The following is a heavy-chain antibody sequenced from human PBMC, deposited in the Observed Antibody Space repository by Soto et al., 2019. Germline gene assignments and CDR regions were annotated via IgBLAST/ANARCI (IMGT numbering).Heavy chain of an antibody. CDR2: TYYRSKWYN. V-gene: IGHV6-1*01. CDR1: VYSVSSNSAA. J-gene: IGHJ5*02. D-gene: IGHD6-19*01. Sequence: SQNLSLTCAISVYSVSSNSAAWNWIIQSPSRGLEWLGRTYYRSKWYNDYAVSVKSRITINPDTSKNQFSLQLNSVTPEDTAVYYCARGQWLVRGHNWFDPLGQGTLVTVSS. CDR3: ARGQWLVRGHNWFDP.